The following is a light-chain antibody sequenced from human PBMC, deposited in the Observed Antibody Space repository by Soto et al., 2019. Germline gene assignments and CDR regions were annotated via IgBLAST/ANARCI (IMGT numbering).Light chain of an antibody. Sequence: EIVVTQSPATLSVSPGERATLSCRASQSVGNNFAWYQQKPGQAPRILIFATSTRATGVPARFSGSGSGTEFTLTISSLQSEDFAVYYCQQYGDWPLTFGGGAKVELE. CDR1: QSVGNN. V-gene: IGKV3-15*01. CDR3: QQYGDWPLT. J-gene: IGKJ4*01. CDR2: ATS.